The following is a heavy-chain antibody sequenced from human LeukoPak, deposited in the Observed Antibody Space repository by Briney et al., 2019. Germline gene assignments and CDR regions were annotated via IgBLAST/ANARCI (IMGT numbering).Heavy chain of an antibody. Sequence: SETLSLTCTVSGGSISSGSYYWSWIRQAAGKGLEWIGRIYTSGGTNYNPSLKSRVTISVDTSKNQFSLKLSSVTAADTAVYYCASRTDYGGKGEDAFDIWGQGTMVTVSS. V-gene: IGHV4-61*02. CDR3: ASRTDYGGKGEDAFDI. D-gene: IGHD4-23*01. J-gene: IGHJ3*02. CDR2: IYTSGGT. CDR1: GGSISSGSYY.